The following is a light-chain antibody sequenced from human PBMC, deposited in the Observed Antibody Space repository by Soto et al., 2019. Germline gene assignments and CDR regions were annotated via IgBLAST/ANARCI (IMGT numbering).Light chain of an antibody. CDR3: SAWDDRLNEGV. V-gene: IGLV1-44*01. J-gene: IGLJ1*01. CDR2: SNN. Sequence: QSVLTQPPSASGTPGQRVTLSCSGSTSNIGSNSVNWYQQLPGTAPKLLIFSNNQRPSGVPDRFSGSKSGTSASLAISGLQSEDEADYYCSAWDDRLNEGVFGPGTKVTVL. CDR1: TSNIGSNS.